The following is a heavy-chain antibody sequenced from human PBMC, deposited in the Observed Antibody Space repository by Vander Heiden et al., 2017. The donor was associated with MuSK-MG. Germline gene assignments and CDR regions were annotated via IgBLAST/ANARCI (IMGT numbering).Heavy chain of an antibody. J-gene: IGHJ4*02. CDR2: IIPIFGTA. CDR3: ARRRGSYYGYYFDY. CDR1: GGTFSSYA. D-gene: IGHD1-26*01. Sequence: VQLVQSGAEVKKPGSSVKVSCKASGGTFSSYAISWVRQAPGQGLEWMGGIIPIFGTANYAQKFQGRVTITADESTSTAYMELSSLRSEDTAVYYCARRRGSYYGYYFDYWGQGTLVTVSS. V-gene: IGHV1-69*01.